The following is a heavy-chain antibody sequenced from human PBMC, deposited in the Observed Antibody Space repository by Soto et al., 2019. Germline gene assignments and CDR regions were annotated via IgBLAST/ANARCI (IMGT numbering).Heavy chain of an antibody. Sequence: SETLFLTSPISGGSISRSSYYWGWIRQPPGKGLEWIGSIYYSGSTYYNPSLKSRVTISVDTSKNQFSLKLRSVTDADTAVYYCARHGKYQLLEGNWFDPWGQGPLVTASS. V-gene: IGHV4-39*01. CDR1: GGSISRSSYY. CDR3: ARHGKYQLLEGNWFDP. CDR2: IYYSGST. D-gene: IGHD2-2*01. J-gene: IGHJ5*02.